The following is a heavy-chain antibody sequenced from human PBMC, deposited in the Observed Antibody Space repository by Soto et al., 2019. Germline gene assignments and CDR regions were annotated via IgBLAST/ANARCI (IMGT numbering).Heavy chain of an antibody. V-gene: IGHV2-5*02. CDR2: VYWDDDK. CDR3: AHMIEGAFFDL. J-gene: IGHJ4*02. D-gene: IGHD2-21*01. Sequence: QVTLKESGPTLVKPTQTLTLTSTFSGVSLSTSGMGVGWIRQPPGKALEWLALVYWDDDKRYSPSLKSRLTITKYTSINQVVLTMTYMYPVVTATYYCAHMIEGAFFDLWGQGTRVTVSS. CDR1: GVSLSTSGMG.